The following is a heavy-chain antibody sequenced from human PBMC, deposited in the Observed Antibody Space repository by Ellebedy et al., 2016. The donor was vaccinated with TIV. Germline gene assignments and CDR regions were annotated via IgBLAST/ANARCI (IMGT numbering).Heavy chain of an antibody. J-gene: IGHJ4*02. CDR1: GGSISSYY. CDR2: IYYSGST. V-gene: IGHV4-59*01. D-gene: IGHD3-10*01. Sequence: MPSETLSLTCTVSGGSISSYYWSWIRQPPGKGLEWIGYIYYSGSTNYNPSLKSRVTISVDTSKNQFSLKLSSVTAADTAVYYCASYPWFVEVGVDYWGQGTLVTVSS. CDR3: ASYPWFVEVGVDY.